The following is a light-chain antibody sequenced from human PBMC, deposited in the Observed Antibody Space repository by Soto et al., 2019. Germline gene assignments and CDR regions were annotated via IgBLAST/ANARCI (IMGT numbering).Light chain of an antibody. Sequence: DIQMTQSPSSLSASVGDRVTITCRASQSISSWLAWYQQKPGKAPKLLIYKASSLESGVPSRLSGRGSGTELTLTISSMQPDDFATYYCQQYNSYSPWTFGQGTKVDIK. J-gene: IGKJ1*01. CDR1: QSISSW. CDR2: KAS. CDR3: QQYNSYSPWT. V-gene: IGKV1-5*03.